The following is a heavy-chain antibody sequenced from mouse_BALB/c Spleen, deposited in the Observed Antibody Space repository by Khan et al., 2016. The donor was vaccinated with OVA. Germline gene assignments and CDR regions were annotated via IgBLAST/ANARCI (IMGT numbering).Heavy chain of an antibody. CDR2: IWSGGST. J-gene: IGHJ3*01. CDR3: ARNYDYDEGHAY. CDR1: GFSLTTYG. D-gene: IGHD2-4*01. Sequence: QVQLKESGPGLVQPSQSLSITCTVSGFSLTTYGVHWVRQSPGKGLEWLGVIWSGGSTDYNAAFISRLSIRKDSSKSQVFFKMNSLQVNDTAIYYCARNYDYDEGHAYWGQGTLVTVSA. V-gene: IGHV2-2*02.